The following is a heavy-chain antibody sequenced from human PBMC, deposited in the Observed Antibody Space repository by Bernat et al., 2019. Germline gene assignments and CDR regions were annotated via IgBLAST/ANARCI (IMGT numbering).Heavy chain of an antibody. CDR3: AKVSAPYFDY. D-gene: IGHD3-16*01. V-gene: IGHV3-23*01. J-gene: IGHJ4*02. CDR1: GFTFSDSG. Sequence: DVQLMESGGDFVQPGGSLRLSCAASGFTFSDSGMSWVRLPPGKGLEWVSTISSDGENTHYAGSVQGRFTISRDNSQSTLYLQMDSLRAEDAAIYYCAKVSAPYFDYWGQGALVTVSS. CDR2: ISSDGENT.